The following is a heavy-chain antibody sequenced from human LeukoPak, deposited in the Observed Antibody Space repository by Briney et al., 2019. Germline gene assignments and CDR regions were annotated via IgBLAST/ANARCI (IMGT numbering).Heavy chain of an antibody. CDR2: MYYSGST. CDR1: GDSISSSSYY. J-gene: IGHJ6*03. Sequence: SETLSLTCTVSGDSISSSSYYWGWIRQPPGKGLEWIGSMYYSGSTYYNPSLNSRVTISVDTSKNQFSLKLSSLTAADTAVYYCARGAYYYGSGNYYYYYMDVWGKGTTVTVSS. V-gene: IGHV4-39*07. D-gene: IGHD3-10*01. CDR3: ARGAYYYGSGNYYYYYMDV.